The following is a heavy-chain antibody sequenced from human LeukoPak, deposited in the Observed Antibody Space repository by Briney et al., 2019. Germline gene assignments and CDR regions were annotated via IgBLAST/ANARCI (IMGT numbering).Heavy chain of an antibody. J-gene: IGHJ4*02. V-gene: IGHV4-31*03. CDR1: GDSMNSGGHY. CDR2: IPYGGCT. D-gene: IGHD2-21*02. CDR3: ARSWVETSFFDF. Sequence: PSETLSLTCTVSGDSMNSGGHYWTWIRQHPGKGLEWIGHIPYGGCTDYNPSLKTRCVISVDPSKTVFSLDLTSVTAADTVVYFSARSWVETSFFDFWGQGVQVIVPS.